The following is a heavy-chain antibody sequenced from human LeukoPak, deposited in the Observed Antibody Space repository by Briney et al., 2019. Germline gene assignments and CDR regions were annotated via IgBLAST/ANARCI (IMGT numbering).Heavy chain of an antibody. CDR2: IYYSGST. Sequence: SETLSLTCTVSGGSISSYYWSWIRQPPGNGLEWIGYIYYSGSTNYNPSLKSRVTISVDTSKNQFSLKLSSVTAADTAVYYCARDRASHTYYDFWSGYSAWDAFDIWGQGTMVTVSS. V-gene: IGHV4-59*01. CDR3: ARDRASHTYYDFWSGYSAWDAFDI. D-gene: IGHD3-3*01. J-gene: IGHJ3*02. CDR1: GGSISSYY.